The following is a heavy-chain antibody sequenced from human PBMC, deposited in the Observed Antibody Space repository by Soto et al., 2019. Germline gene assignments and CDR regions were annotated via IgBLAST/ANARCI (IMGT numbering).Heavy chain of an antibody. Sequence: QVQLVESGGGVVQPGRSLRLSCAASGFTFSSYGMHWVRQAPGKGLEWVAVISYDGSNKYYADSVKGRFTISRDNSKNTLYLQMNSLRAEDTAVYYCAKGGRIVVVVAAIFAWGQGTLVTVSS. J-gene: IGHJ5*02. D-gene: IGHD2-15*01. V-gene: IGHV3-30*18. CDR1: GFTFSSYG. CDR3: AKGGRIVVVVAAIFA. CDR2: ISYDGSNK.